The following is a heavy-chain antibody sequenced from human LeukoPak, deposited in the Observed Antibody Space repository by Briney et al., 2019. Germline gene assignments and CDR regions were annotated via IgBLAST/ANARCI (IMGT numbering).Heavy chain of an antibody. CDR1: GYTLTELS. Sequence: ASVKVSCKVSGYTLTELSMHWVRQAPGKGLEWMGGFDPEDGETIYAQKFQGRVTMTRDMSTSTVYMELSSLRSEDTAVYYCASRGPGLDYWGQGTLVTVSS. J-gene: IGHJ4*02. CDR3: ASRGPGLDY. D-gene: IGHD3/OR15-3a*01. CDR2: FDPEDGET. V-gene: IGHV1-24*01.